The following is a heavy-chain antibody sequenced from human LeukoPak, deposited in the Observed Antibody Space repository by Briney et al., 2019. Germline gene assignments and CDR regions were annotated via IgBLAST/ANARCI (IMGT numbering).Heavy chain of an antibody. CDR2: INHSGNT. V-gene: IGHV4-34*01. CDR1: GGSFSGYY. Sequence: SETLSLTCAVYGGSFSGYYWSWIRQPLGKGLEWIGEINHSGNTNYNPSLKSRVTISVDTSKNQFSLKLSSVTAADTAVYYCARVSSSWYQDWYFDLWGRGTLVTVSS. CDR3: ARVSSSWYQDWYFDL. J-gene: IGHJ2*01. D-gene: IGHD6-13*01.